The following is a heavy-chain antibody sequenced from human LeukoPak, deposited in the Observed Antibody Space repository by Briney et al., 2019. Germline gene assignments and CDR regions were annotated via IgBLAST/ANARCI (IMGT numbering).Heavy chain of an antibody. CDR3: AREETIFGVVITYKENNWFDP. CDR1: GYTFTGYY. D-gene: IGHD3-3*01. J-gene: IGHJ5*02. Sequence: ASVKVSCKASGYTFTGYYMHWVRQAPGQGLEWMGWINPNSGGTNYAQKFQGRVTMTRDTSISTAYVELSRLRSDDTAVYYCAREETIFGVVITYKENNWFDPWGQGTLVTVSS. CDR2: INPNSGGT. V-gene: IGHV1-2*02.